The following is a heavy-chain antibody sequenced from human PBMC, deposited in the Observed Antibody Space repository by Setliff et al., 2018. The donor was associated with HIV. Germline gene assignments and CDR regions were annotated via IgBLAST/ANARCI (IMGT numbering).Heavy chain of an antibody. Sequence: PSETLSLTCAVSGGSISSNNWWTWVRPPPGKGLEWIGHVYRSGSTYYNPSLRGRVTMSIDTSKNQFSLQLTSVTAADTAVYFCARLWLHFGDDLPRFDPWGQGILVTVSS. CDR2: VYRSGST. CDR1: GGSISSNNW. D-gene: IGHD4-17*01. V-gene: IGHV4-4*02. CDR3: ARLWLHFGDDLPRFDP. J-gene: IGHJ5*02.